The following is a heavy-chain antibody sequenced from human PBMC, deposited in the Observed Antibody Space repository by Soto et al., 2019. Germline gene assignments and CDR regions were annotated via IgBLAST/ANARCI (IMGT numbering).Heavy chain of an antibody. CDR2: ISTYNGNT. Sequence: QVQLVQSGAEVKEPGASVKVSCKASGYTFTSYDISWVRQAPGQGLEWMGWISTYNGNTNYAQKLQGRVTMTTDISTSTAYMVLMSLRSDDTAVYYCARGFRVAATRWWFDPWGQGTLVTVSS. D-gene: IGHD2-15*01. CDR1: GYTFTSYD. J-gene: IGHJ5*02. CDR3: ARGFRVAATRWWFDP. V-gene: IGHV1-18*01.